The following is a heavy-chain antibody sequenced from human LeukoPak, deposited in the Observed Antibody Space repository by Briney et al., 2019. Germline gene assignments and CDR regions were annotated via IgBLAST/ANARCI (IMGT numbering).Heavy chain of an antibody. CDR2: IKEDGSEK. V-gene: IGHV3-7*01. Sequence: GGSLRLSCTASGFAFSNYWVTWVRQTPGKGLEWVANIKEDGSEKYYVDSVRGRFTISRDNAKNSLYLQMNSLRAEDTAVYYCARDYSLGMGIFDYWGQGTLVTVSS. CDR3: ARDYSLGMGIFDY. J-gene: IGHJ4*02. CDR1: GFAFSNYW. D-gene: IGHD2-15*01.